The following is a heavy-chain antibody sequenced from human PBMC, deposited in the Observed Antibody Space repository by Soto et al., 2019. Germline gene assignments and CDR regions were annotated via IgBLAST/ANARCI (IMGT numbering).Heavy chain of an antibody. D-gene: IGHD1-1*01. V-gene: IGHV4-39*01. CDR2: ISYSATT. Sequence: SETLSLTWTVSGGSISSSRYNWGWIRQPPKKGLEWIGTISYSATTSYNTSLKSRVTMSVDTSKNQFSLKLSSVTAADTALYYCARHPTGFPNWFDSWGQGTLVTVSS. CDR1: GGSISSSRYN. CDR3: ARHPTGFPNWFDS. J-gene: IGHJ5*01.